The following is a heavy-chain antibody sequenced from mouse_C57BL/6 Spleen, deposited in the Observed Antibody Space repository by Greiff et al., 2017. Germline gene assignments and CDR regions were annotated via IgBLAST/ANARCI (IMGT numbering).Heavy chain of an antibody. CDR3: ARALEGWYFDV. J-gene: IGHJ1*03. CDR2: ISYDGSN. Sequence: EVKLQESGPGLVKPSQSLSLTCSVTGYSITSGYYWNWIRQFPGNKLEWMGYISYDGSNNYNPSLKNRISITRDTSKNQFFLKLNSVTTEDTATYYCARALEGWYFDVWGTGTTVTVSS. V-gene: IGHV3-6*01. CDR1: GYSITSGYY.